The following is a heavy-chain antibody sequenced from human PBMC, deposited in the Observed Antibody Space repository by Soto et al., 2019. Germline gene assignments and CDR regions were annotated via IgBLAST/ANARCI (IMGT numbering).Heavy chain of an antibody. Sequence: QVQLVQSGGEVKKPGASVKVSCKASGYTFTNYGVNWVRQAPGQGLEWMGWINTYNGNTNYAQRLQGRVTLTTDTSTRTAYMDLRSLTSDDTAVYYCARGSSPVDFDYWGQGTLVNVSS. D-gene: IGHD6-13*01. V-gene: IGHV1-18*01. CDR2: INTYNGNT. J-gene: IGHJ4*02. CDR3: ARGSSPVDFDY. CDR1: GYTFTNYG.